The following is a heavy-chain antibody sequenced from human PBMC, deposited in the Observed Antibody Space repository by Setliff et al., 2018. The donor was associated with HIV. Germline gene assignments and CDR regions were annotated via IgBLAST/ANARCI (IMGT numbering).Heavy chain of an antibody. CDR3: ARAGDCTEASCPKARFDP. J-gene: IGHJ5*02. Sequence: ASETLSLTCTVSGGSISSYYWSWIRRPAGKGLEWIGRIYASGSTNYNPSLKSRVTMSVDTSKNQFSLKLTSVTAADTAIYYCARAGDCTEASCPKARFDPWGPGILVTVSS. D-gene: IGHD2-8*02. CDR2: IYASGST. CDR1: GGSISSYY. V-gene: IGHV4-4*07.